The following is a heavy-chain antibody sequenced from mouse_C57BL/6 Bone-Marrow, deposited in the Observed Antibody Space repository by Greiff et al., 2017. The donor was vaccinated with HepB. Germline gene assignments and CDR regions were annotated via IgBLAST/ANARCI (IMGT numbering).Heavy chain of an antibody. CDR1: GFNIKDYY. Sequence: EVQGVESGAELVKPGASVKLSCTASGFNIKDYYMHWVKQRTEQGLEWIGRIDPEDGETKYAPKFQGKATITADTSSNTAYLQLSSLTSEDTAVYYCARWLLRRYYAMDYWGQGTSVTVSS. J-gene: IGHJ4*01. D-gene: IGHD2-3*01. CDR3: ARWLLRRYYAMDY. CDR2: IDPEDGET. V-gene: IGHV14-2*01.